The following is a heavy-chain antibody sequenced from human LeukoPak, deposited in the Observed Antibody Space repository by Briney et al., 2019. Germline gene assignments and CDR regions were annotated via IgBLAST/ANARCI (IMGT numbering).Heavy chain of an antibody. J-gene: IGHJ5*01. CDR2: TYYRSKWSN. V-gene: IGHV6-1*01. D-gene: IGHD1-26*01. CDR1: GDSVSSKSAA. CDR3: ARLVGASWFDS. Sequence: SQTLSLTCAISGDSVSSKSAAWNWLRQSPSRGLEWLGRTYYRSKWSNDYAVSMKSRITINPDTSKNQFSLQLNSVTPEDTAVYYCARLVGASWFDSWGQGTLVTVSS.